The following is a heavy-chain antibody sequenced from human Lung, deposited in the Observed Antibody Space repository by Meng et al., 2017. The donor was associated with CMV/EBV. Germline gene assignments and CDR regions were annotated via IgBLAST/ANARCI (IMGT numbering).Heavy chain of an antibody. J-gene: IGHJ5*02. CDR3: YMGHYSGA. D-gene: IGHD1-26*01. CDR1: GFTFSDYY. V-gene: IGHV3-7*01. Sequence: GESLKISCAASGFTFSDYYMSWIRQAPGKGLEWVANIEDNGSGVYYVDSVKGRFTISRDNARNALYLQMDSLRVEDTAAYYCYMGHYSGAWGQGTLVTVSS. CDR2: IEDNGSGV.